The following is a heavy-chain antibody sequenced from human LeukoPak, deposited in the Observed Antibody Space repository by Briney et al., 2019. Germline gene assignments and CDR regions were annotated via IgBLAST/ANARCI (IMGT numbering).Heavy chain of an antibody. V-gene: IGHV3-21*01. D-gene: IGHD3-16*01. Sequence: GGSLRLSCAASGFTFSSYSMNWVRQAPGKGLEWVSSISSSSSYIYYADSVKGRFTISRDNAKNSLYLQMDSLRAEDTAVYYCARIVFGGPGYWGQGTLVTVSS. CDR2: ISSSSSYI. CDR1: GFTFSSYS. J-gene: IGHJ4*02. CDR3: ARIVFGGPGY.